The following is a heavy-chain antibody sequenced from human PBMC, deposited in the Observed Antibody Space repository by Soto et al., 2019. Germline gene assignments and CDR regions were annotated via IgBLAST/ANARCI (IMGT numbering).Heavy chain of an antibody. Sequence: LRLSCAASGFTFSSYWMHWVRQAPGKGLVWVSRINSDGSSTSYADSVKGRFTISRDNAKNTLYLQMNSLRAEDTAVYYCARDLAHNWNDEAPPNDYWGQGTLVTVSS. D-gene: IGHD1-1*01. CDR1: GFTFSSYW. CDR2: INSDGSST. J-gene: IGHJ4*02. CDR3: ARDLAHNWNDEAPPNDY. V-gene: IGHV3-74*01.